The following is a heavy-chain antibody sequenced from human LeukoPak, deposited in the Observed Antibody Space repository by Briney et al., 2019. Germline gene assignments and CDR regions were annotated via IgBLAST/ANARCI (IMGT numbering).Heavy chain of an antibody. CDR2: IKQDGSEK. V-gene: IGHV3-7*01. D-gene: IGHD2-15*01. CDR3: ARDPGYCSGGSCYFDY. J-gene: IGHJ4*02. CDR1: GFTFSSYW. Sequence: GGSLRLSCAASGFTFSSYWMSWVRQAPGKGLEWVANIKQDGSEKYYVDSVNGRFTISRDNAKNSLYLQMNSLRAEDTAVYYCARDPGYCSGGSCYFDYWGQGTLVTVSS.